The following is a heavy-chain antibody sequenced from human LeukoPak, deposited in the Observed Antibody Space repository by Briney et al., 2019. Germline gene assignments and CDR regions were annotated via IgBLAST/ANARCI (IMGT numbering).Heavy chain of an antibody. D-gene: IGHD3-10*01. V-gene: IGHV4-59*01. J-gene: IGHJ5*02. CDR2: AYYSGST. Sequence: SETLSLTCTVSGGSISSYYWSWIRQPPGKGLEWIGYAYYSGSTNYNPSLKSRVTIPVDTSKNQFSLKLSSVTAADTAVYYCARNGGSGSPWWFDPWGQGTLVTVSS. CDR3: ARNGGSGSPWWFDP. CDR1: GGSISSYY.